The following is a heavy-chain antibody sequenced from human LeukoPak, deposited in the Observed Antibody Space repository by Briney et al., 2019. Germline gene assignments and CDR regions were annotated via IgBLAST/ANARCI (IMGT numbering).Heavy chain of an antibody. V-gene: IGHV4-39*01. CDR1: GGSISSSSYY. J-gene: IGHJ4*02. Sequence: SETLSLTCTVSGGSISSSSYYWGWIRQPPGKGLEWIGSIYYSGNTYYNPSLKSRVTISVDTSKNQFSLKLSSVTAADTAVYYCARLPWRYCSGGSCYSRTDYWGQGTLVTVSS. CDR2: IYYSGNT. CDR3: ARLPWRYCSGGSCYSRTDY. D-gene: IGHD2-15*01.